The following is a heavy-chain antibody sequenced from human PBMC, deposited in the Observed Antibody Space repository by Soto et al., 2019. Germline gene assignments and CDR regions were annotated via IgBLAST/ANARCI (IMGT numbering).Heavy chain of an antibody. Sequence: PSETLSLTCSVSGGSISSSSYYWGWIRQPPGKGLEWIGSIYYSGSTYYNPSLKSRVTISVDTSKNQFSLKLSSVTAADTAVYYCASKTQFDPWGQGTLVTVSS. CDR3: ASKTQFDP. J-gene: IGHJ5*02. V-gene: IGHV4-39*01. CDR2: IYYSGST. CDR1: GGSISSSSYY.